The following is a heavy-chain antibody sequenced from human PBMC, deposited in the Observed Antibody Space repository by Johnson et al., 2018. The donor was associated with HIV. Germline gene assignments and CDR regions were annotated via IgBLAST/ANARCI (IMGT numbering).Heavy chain of an antibody. V-gene: IGHV3-64*01. CDR2: ISSNVGST. D-gene: IGHD6-13*01. J-gene: IGHJ3*02. CDR3: AKDQWSSSWTNDAFDI. Sequence: VQLVESGGGLVKPGGSLRLSCAASGFTFSSYAMHWVRQAPGKGLEYVSAISSNVGSTYYANSVKGRFTISRDNSKNTLYLQMNSLRAEDTAVYYCAKDQWSSSWTNDAFDIWGQGTMVTVSS. CDR1: GFTFSSYA.